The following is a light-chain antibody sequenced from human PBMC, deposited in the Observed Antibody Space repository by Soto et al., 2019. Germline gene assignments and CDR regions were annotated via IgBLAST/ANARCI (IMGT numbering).Light chain of an antibody. J-gene: IGKJ4*01. CDR2: GPS. CDR3: QQYGPSLT. V-gene: IGKV3-20*01. CDR1: QSVSSSH. Sequence: ESVLTQSPGTLSLSPGERATLSCRASQSVSSSHLAWYQQKPGQAPRLLIYGPSNRATGIPDRFSGSGSGTDFALTIDKLETEDFSVYYCQQYGPSLTLSAGTKV.